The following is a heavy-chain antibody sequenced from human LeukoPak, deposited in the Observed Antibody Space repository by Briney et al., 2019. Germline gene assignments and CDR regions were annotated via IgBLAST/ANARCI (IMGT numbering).Heavy chain of an antibody. J-gene: IGHJ4*02. CDR2: IYYSGST. Sequence: SETLSLTCTVSGGSISSYYWSWNRQPPGRGLEWIGYIYYSGSTNYNPSLKSRVTISVDTSKNQFSLKLSSVTAADTAVYYCATGEYQLLAHYFDYWGQGTLVTVSS. CDR1: GGSISSYY. V-gene: IGHV4-59*01. CDR3: ATGEYQLLAHYFDY. D-gene: IGHD2-2*01.